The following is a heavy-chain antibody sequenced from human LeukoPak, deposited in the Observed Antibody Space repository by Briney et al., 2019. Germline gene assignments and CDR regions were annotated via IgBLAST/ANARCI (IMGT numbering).Heavy chain of an antibody. CDR1: GFTVSSNY. D-gene: IGHD2-2*01. J-gene: IGHJ6*03. V-gene: IGHV3-23*01. CDR3: AKTGGYQLPTYMDV. Sequence: GGSLRLSCAASGFTVSSNYMSWVRQAPGKGLDWVSTVSGSGGSTYYADSVKGRFTISRDTSKRTLYLQMNSLRAEDTAVYYCAKTGGYQLPTYMDVWGKGTTVTVSS. CDR2: VSGSGGST.